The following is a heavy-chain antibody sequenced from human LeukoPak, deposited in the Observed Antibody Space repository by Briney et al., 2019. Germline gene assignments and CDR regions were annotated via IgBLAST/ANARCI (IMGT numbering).Heavy chain of an antibody. Sequence: VKVSCKASGYTFTGYYMHWVRQAPGQGLEWMGWINPNSGGTNYAQKFQGRVTMTRDTSISTAYMELSRLRSDDTAVYYCARVVSSGWRTLCDYWGQGTLVTVSS. CDR1: GYTFTGYY. CDR2: INPNSGGT. CDR3: ARVVSSGWRTLCDY. J-gene: IGHJ4*02. D-gene: IGHD6-19*01. V-gene: IGHV1-2*02.